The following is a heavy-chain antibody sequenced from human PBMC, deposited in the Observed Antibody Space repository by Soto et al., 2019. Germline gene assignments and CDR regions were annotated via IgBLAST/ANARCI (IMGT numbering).Heavy chain of an antibody. D-gene: IGHD6-19*01. CDR3: AKDSVYSSGWYWYY. Sequence: GGSLRLSCAAPAFTFSSDGMTWSRPPPGKGLEWVTAISGSGGSTYYADSVKCRFTISRDNAKNTLNLQMDSLRAEDTAIYYCAKDSVYSSGWYWYYWGQGTLVTVSS. J-gene: IGHJ4*01. CDR1: AFTFSSDG. V-gene: IGHV3-23*01. CDR2: ISGSGGST.